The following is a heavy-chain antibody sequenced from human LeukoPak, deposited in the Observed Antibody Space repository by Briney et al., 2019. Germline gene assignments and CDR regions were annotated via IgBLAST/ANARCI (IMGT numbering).Heavy chain of an antibody. CDR2: ISSSSSYI. CDR1: GFTFKTYT. Sequence: WGVLRLSCAASGFTFKTYTMHWVRQAPGMGLEWVSSISSSSSYIFYADSVKGRFTISRDNAKNSLYLQMSSLRAEDAAVYYCARDPNGDYIGAFDIWGQGTMVTVSS. CDR3: ARDPNGDYIGAFDI. J-gene: IGHJ3*02. D-gene: IGHD4-17*01. V-gene: IGHV3-21*01.